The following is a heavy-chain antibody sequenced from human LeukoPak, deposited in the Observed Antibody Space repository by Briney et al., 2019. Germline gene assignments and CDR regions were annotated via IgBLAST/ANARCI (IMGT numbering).Heavy chain of an antibody. CDR3: ARAEDTTYYFDY. D-gene: IGHD2-15*01. Sequence: EASVKVSCKASGYTFTSYGISWVRQAPGQGLEWMGWISAYNGNTNYAQNLQGRVTMTTDTSTSTAYMELRSLRSDDTAVYYCARAEDTTYYFDYRGQGTLVTVSS. CDR2: ISAYNGNT. J-gene: IGHJ4*02. V-gene: IGHV1-18*01. CDR1: GYTFTSYG.